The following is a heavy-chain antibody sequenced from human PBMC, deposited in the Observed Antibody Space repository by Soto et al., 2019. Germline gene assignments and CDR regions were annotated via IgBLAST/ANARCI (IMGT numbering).Heavy chain of an antibody. CDR3: ARDSGYGSTSSVNQYLDF. D-gene: IGHD3-10*01. V-gene: IGHV3-7*01. CDR2: IKFDASEK. Sequence: QTGGSLRPSWAASGSRFGVYWLSWVRQAPGKGQAWVATIKFDASEKKYLESVKGRFTMPRDNAKNSQYLQMASLRAEDTAIYYGARDSGYGSTSSVNQYLDFWGQGTLVTVSS. J-gene: IGHJ4*02. CDR1: GSRFGVYW.